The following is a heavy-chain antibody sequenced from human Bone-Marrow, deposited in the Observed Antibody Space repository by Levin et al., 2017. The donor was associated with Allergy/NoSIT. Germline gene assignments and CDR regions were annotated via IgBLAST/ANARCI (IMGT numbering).Heavy chain of an antibody. D-gene: IGHD5-12*01. Sequence: SQTLSLTCTVSGGSISSSRFFWGWIRQPPGKGLEWIGSIFYSGSTYYSPSLKSRVTISGDTSKNQFSLIVTSVTAADTAVYFCVGGGSGYDGFEDWGQGTLVTVSS. CDR3: VGGGSGYDGFED. J-gene: IGHJ4*02. V-gene: IGHV4-39*01. CDR1: GGSISSSRFF. CDR2: IFYSGST.